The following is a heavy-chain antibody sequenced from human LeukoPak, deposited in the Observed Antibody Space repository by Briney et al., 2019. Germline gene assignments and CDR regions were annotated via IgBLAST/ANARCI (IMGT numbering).Heavy chain of an antibody. CDR3: ARTAPAAIYWFDP. V-gene: IGHV3-23*05. D-gene: IGHD2-2*02. CDR1: GFTFSSSD. CDR2: IRHSDSNT. J-gene: IGHJ5*02. Sequence: GGSLRLSCAASGFTFSSSDMSWVRQAPGSVLEWVSSIRHSDSNTYYADSVMGRFTISRDNSKNTLYLQMNSLSAEDTAVYYCARTAPAAIYWFDPWGQGTLVTVSS.